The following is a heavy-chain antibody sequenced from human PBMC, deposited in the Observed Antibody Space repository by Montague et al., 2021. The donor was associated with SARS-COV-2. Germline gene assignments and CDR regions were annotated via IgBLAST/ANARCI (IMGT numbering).Heavy chain of an antibody. CDR1: GASISTGSDY. V-gene: IGHV4-61*03. CDR3: ARDRGDIYGGNSAWFDP. D-gene: IGHD4-23*01. J-gene: IGHJ5*02. CDR2: FYYSGGS. Sequence: TLSLTCTVSGASISTGSDYWTWIRQRPGRGLEWIGNFYYSGGSTYNPSLKSRATISADTSKNLFSLTLKSVTASDTAVSYCARDRGDIYGGNSAWFDPWGQGTLVTVSS.